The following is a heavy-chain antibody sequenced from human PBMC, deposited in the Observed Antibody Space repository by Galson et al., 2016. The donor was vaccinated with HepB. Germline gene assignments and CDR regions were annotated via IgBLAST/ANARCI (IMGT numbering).Heavy chain of an antibody. CDR2: ISFDGRNS. CDR1: GFDFNDSS. V-gene: IGHV3-30-3*01. D-gene: IGHD3-16*01. Sequence: SLRLSCAASGFDFNDSSMHWVRQSPGKGLEWVAGISFDGRNSYYADSVKGRFIISRDNAKNSLFLQMNSLRVEDTAVYYCARDLGVHAGNYWGQGTLVSVSS. CDR3: ARDLGVHAGNY. J-gene: IGHJ4*02.